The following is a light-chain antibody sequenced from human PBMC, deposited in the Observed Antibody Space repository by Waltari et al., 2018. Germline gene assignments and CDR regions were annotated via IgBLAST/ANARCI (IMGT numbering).Light chain of an antibody. J-gene: IGLJ2*01. CDR1: GANIGAGYD. Sequence: QSALTQPPSVSGAPGQRVTISCTGSGANIGAGYDVHRYQQFPGTAPKLLLSANNKRPSGLPARFSASKTCTAASLAITGLQAEDEADYYCQSYDRSLSVVFGGGTKLTVL. CDR2: ANN. V-gene: IGLV1-40*01. CDR3: QSYDRSLSVV.